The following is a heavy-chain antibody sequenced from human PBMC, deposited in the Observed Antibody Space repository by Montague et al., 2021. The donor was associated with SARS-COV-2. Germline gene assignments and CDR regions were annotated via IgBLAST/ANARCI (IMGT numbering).Heavy chain of an antibody. Sequence: SETLSLTCSVSGGSISTSNYYWGWIRQPPGKGLEWIGSVYYSGSTYYNPPLKSRVTVSVDTSKNQFSLKISSVTAADTDVYFCAGQSASSPFDHWGQGTLVTVSA. D-gene: IGHD6-13*01. V-gene: IGHV4-39*01. J-gene: IGHJ4*02. CDR2: VYYSGST. CDR3: AGQSASSPFDH. CDR1: GGSISTSNYY.